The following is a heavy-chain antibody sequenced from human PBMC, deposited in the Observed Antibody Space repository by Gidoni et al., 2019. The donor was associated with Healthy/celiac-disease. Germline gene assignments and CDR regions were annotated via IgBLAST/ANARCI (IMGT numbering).Heavy chain of an antibody. CDR3: AKAIGWERHPEAFDI. Sequence: EVQLVASGGGLVQPARSLRLSCAASGFTFDADALRWVRQAPGKGLEWVSGISWNSGSIGYADTVKGRFTISRDNAKNSLYLQMNSLRAEDMALYYCAKAIGWERHPEAFDIWGQGTMVTVSS. J-gene: IGHJ3*02. V-gene: IGHV3-9*03. D-gene: IGHD1-26*01. CDR1: GFTFDADA. CDR2: ISWNSGSI.